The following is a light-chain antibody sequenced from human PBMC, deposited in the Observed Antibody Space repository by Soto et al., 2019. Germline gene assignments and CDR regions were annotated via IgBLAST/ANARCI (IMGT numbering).Light chain of an antibody. CDR3: HSYYNARSGSEV. J-gene: IGLJ3*02. Sequence: QSVLTQPPSVSGAPGQRVTIPCTGSRSNLGAGYDVHWYQQLPGTAPKLVVYGNNNRPSGVPDRFSASKSGSSASLAITGLQAEDEADYYCHSYYNARSGSEVFGGGTKLTVL. CDR1: RSNLGAGYD. V-gene: IGLV1-40*01. CDR2: GNN.